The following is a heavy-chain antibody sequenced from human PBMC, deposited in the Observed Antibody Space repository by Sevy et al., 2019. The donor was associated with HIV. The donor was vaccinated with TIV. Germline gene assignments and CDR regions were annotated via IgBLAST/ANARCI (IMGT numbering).Heavy chain of an antibody. V-gene: IGHV3-30*02. CDR1: GFTFSSYG. Sequence: GGSLRLSCAASGFTFSSYGMHWVRQAPGKGLEWVAFIRYDGSNKYYADSVKRRFTISRDNSKNTLYLQMNSLRAEDTAVYYCATDTVVVVAATPPFDYWGQGTLVTVSS. D-gene: IGHD2-15*01. J-gene: IGHJ4*02. CDR3: ATDTVVVVAATPPFDY. CDR2: IRYDGSNK.